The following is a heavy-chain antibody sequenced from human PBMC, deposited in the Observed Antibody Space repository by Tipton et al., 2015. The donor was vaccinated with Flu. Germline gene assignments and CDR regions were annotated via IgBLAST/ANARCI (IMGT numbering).Heavy chain of an antibody. CDR3: ARDDSGFNDY. Sequence: TLSLTCAVYGGSFSEYNWGWVRQSPGTGLEWIGEIRPSGSTNYSPSLKSRVTMSLDTSKNQFSLKLSSVTAADTAVYYCARDDSGFNDYWGPGTLVTVSS. J-gene: IGHJ4*02. CDR1: GGSFSEYN. D-gene: IGHD3-22*01. V-gene: IGHV4-34*01. CDR2: IRPSGST.